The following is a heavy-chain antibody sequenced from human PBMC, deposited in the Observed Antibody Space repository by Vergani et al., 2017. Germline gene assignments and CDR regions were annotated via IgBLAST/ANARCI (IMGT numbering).Heavy chain of an antibody. CDR3: VRDGSYGVSTTCRNPRYVYYYHMDV. CDR2: IYYDGSNK. CDR1: GFTFSTYA. V-gene: IGHV3-33*01. J-gene: IGHJ6*03. D-gene: IGHD2/OR15-2a*01. Sequence: QVQLVESGGGVVQPGRSLRLSCTSSGFTFSTYAMHWVRQAPGKGLDWVAIIYYDGSNKYYAGSVKGRFTISRDNSRNTLDLLMSSLRAEDTAIYYCVRDGSYGVSTTCRNPRYVYYYHMDVWGEGTTVTVSS.